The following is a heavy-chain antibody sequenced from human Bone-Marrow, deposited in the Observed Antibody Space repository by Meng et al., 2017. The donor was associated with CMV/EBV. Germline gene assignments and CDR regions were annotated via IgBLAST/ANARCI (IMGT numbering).Heavy chain of an antibody. D-gene: IGHD2-2*02. Sequence: SVKVSCKGSGGTFSSYAINWVRQAPGQGLEWMGGIIPMFSTADYAQKFEGRVTITTDESTSTAYMEVTSLGSEDTAVYCCARAYCSSTTCYNRGYYVKGLDVWGQGTTVTVSS. CDR3: ARAYCSSTTCYNRGYYVKGLDV. CDR1: GGTFSSYA. CDR2: IIPMFSTA. J-gene: IGHJ6*02. V-gene: IGHV1-69*05.